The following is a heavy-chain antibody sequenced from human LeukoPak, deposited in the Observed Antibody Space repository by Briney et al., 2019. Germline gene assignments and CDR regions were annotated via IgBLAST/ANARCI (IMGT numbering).Heavy chain of an antibody. D-gene: IGHD3-16*01. J-gene: IGHJ4*02. CDR2: IYSGGST. CDR1: GFTVSSNY. Sequence: QSGGSLRLSCAVSGFTVSSNYMSWVRQAPGKGLEWVSVIYSGGSTYYAGSVKGRFTISRDKSKNTLYLQMNSLKAEDTAMYYCARDLSYGYEGDYWGQGTLVTVSS. CDR3: ARDLSYGYEGDY. V-gene: IGHV3-66*01.